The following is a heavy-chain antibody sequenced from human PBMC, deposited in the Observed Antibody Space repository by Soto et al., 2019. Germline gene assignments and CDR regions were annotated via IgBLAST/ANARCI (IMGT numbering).Heavy chain of an antibody. CDR1: GFTFSNAW. Sequence: VQLVESGGGLVKPGGSLRLSCAASGFTFSNAWMNWVRQAPGKGLEWVGRIKSKTDGGTTDYAAPVKGRFTISRDDSKNTLYLQMNSLKTEDTAVYYCTTDPLYYYDSSGYPDPFDYWGQGTLVTVSS. J-gene: IGHJ4*02. V-gene: IGHV3-15*07. D-gene: IGHD3-22*01. CDR3: TTDPLYYYDSSGYPDPFDY. CDR2: IKSKTDGGTT.